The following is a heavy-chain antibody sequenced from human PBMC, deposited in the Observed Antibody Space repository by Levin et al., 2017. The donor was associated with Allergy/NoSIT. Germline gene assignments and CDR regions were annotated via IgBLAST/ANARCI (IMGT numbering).Heavy chain of an antibody. J-gene: IGHJ4*02. CDR1: GFTFSSYG. V-gene: IGHV3-30*18. CDR2: ISYDGSNK. CDR3: AKSVGASPAIYYFDY. Sequence: GGSLRLSCAASGFTFSSYGMHWVRQAPGKGLEWVAVISYDGSNKYYADSVKGRFTISRDNSKNTLYLQMNSLRAEDTAVYYCAKSVGASPAIYYFDYWGQGTLVTVSS. D-gene: IGHD3-16*01.